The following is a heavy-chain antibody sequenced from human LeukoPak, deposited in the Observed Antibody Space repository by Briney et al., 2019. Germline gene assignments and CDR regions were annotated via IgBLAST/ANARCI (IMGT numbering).Heavy chain of an antibody. CDR3: ARDGIPTYAFDI. J-gene: IGHJ3*02. D-gene: IGHD1-26*01. Sequence: GGSLRLSCSASGFTFSSYWMSWVRQAPGKGLEWMANINRNGGAQNYVDSVKGRFTISRDNAKNSLFLQMNNLRAEDTALYYCARDGIPTYAFDIWGQGTMVTVSP. V-gene: IGHV3-7*01. CDR1: GFTFSSYW. CDR2: INRNGGAQ.